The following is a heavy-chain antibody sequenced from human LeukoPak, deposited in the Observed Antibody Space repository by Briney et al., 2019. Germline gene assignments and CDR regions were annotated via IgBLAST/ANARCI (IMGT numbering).Heavy chain of an antibody. CDR1: GYSFTSYR. J-gene: IGHJ4*02. V-gene: IGHV5-51*01. CDR3: ARGPDYDSSGYYYP. CDR2: IYPGDSDT. Sequence: GESLKISCKGSGYSFTSYRIGWVRQVPGKGLELMGIIYPGDSDTRYSPSFQGQVTISADKSIITAYLQWSSLKASDTAMYYCARGPDYDSSGYYYPWGQGTLVTVSS. D-gene: IGHD3-22*01.